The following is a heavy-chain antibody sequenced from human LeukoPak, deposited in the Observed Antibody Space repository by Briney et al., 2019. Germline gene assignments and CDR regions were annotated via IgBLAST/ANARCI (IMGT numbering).Heavy chain of an antibody. V-gene: IGHV3-30*04. CDR2: ISSDGNDK. J-gene: IGHJ4*02. Sequence: GRSLRLSCAASGFTFSSYAMHWVRQAPGKGLEWVALISSDGNDKLYGDSVKGRFTISRDDSKSTLYLQMNSPRAEDTAVYYCTTKVIRGNSGDDYDDWGQGTLVTVSS. D-gene: IGHD5-12*01. CDR3: TTKVIRGNSGDDYDD. CDR1: GFTFSSYA.